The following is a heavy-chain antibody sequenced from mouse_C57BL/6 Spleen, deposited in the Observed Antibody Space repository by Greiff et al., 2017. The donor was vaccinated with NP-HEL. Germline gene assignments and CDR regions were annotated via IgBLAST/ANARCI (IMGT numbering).Heavy chain of an antibody. Sequence: QVQLQQPGAELVKPGASVKLSCKASGYTFTSYWMHWVKQRPGQGLEWIGMIHPNSGSTNYNEKFKSKATLTVDKSSSTAYMQLSSLTSEDSAVYYCRVLYSKGGYYYAMDYWGQGTSVTVSS. D-gene: IGHD2-5*01. J-gene: IGHJ4*01. V-gene: IGHV1-64*01. CDR3: RVLYSKGGYYYAMDY. CDR2: IHPNSGST. CDR1: GYTFTSYW.